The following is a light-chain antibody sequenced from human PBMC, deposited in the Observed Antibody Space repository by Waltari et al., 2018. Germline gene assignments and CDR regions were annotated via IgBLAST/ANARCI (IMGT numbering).Light chain of an antibody. CDR2: EVT. V-gene: IGLV2-23*02. J-gene: IGLJ2*01. CDR1: NSDGGSYNL. Sequence: QSALTQPASVSGSPGQSITIPCTGTNSDGGSYNLVSRYQQHPGKAPNRTIYEVTKPPSRVPNRFSGSKSGNTASLTISGLQAEDEADYYCSSYAGGSTVIFGGGTKVTVL. CDR3: SSYAGGSTVI.